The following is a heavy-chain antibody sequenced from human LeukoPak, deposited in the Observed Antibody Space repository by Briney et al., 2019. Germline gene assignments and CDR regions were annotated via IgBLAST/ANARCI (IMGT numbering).Heavy chain of an antibody. CDR1: GFTFSSYG. CDR2: ISGSGGST. V-gene: IGHV3-23*01. D-gene: IGHD3/OR15-3a*01. CDR3: AKGYEVIFGYLDY. J-gene: IGHJ4*02. Sequence: GGSLRLSCAASGFTFSSYGMSWVRQAPGKGLEWISAISGSGGSTYYADSVKGRFTISRDNSKNTLYLQMNSLRAEDTAVYYCAKGYEVIFGYLDYWGQGTLVIVSS.